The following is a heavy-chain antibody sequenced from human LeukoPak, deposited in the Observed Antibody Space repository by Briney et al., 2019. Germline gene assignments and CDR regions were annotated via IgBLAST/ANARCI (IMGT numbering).Heavy chain of an antibody. CDR1: GFIFSSYW. CDR2: INSYGSST. V-gene: IGHV3-74*01. J-gene: IGHJ4*02. Sequence: PGVALRLSCAPSGFIFSSYWMHWIRQAPRKGLVWLSRINSYGSSTTYADSAKGRFTIPRDNTKNTLYLQMNSLRAEDTAVYYCARAIVGNDYWGQGTLVTVSS. D-gene: IGHD1-26*01. CDR3: ARAIVGNDY.